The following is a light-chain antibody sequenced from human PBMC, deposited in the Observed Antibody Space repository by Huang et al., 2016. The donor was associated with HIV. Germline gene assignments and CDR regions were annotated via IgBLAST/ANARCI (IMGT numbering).Light chain of an antibody. V-gene: IGKV4-1*01. CDR3: QQDYHDPLT. CDR1: QSLFFSSNKLSY. Sequence: DIVMTQYPDSLLVSLGERATINVRSSQSLFFSSNKLSYLAWYQKKPGQPPKLVISWASALESGVPDRFICSGSETHFTLTINSLQAEEVAVYYCQQDYHDPLTFGGGTKVEI. J-gene: IGKJ4*02. CDR2: WAS.